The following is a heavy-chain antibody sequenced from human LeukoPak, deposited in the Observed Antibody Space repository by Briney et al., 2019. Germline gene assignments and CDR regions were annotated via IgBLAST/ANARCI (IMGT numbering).Heavy chain of an antibody. J-gene: IGHJ4*02. D-gene: IGHD2-2*01. CDR2: ISYDGSNK. CDR1: GFTFSSYA. CDR3: ARNVYCSSASCHLSWVDY. V-gene: IGHV3-30*04. Sequence: GGSLRLSCAASGFTFSSYAMHWVRQAPGKGLEWVAVISYDGSNKYYADSVKGRFTISRDNSKNTLYLQMNSLRAEDTAVYYCARNVYCSSASCHLSWVDYWGQGTLVSVSS.